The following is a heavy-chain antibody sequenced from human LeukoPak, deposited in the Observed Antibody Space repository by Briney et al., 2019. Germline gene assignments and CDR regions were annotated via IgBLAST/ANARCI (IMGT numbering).Heavy chain of an antibody. CDR3: ASDSQARYFEGGAFDI. D-gene: IGHD3-9*01. J-gene: IGHJ3*02. Sequence: GGSLRLSCAASGFTFSSYAMHWVRQAPGKGLEWVAVISYDGSNKYSPDSVKGRFTISRDNSKNTLYLQMNSLRAEDTAVYYCASDSQARYFEGGAFDIWGQGTMVTVSS. V-gene: IGHV3-30*04. CDR2: ISYDGSNK. CDR1: GFTFSSYA.